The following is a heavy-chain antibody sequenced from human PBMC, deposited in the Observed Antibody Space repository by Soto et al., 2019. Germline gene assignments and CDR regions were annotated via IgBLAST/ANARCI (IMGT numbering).Heavy chain of an antibody. Sequence: GGSLRLSCAASGFTFSSYAMSWVRQAPGKGLEWVSGISGSGGSTYYADSVKGRFTISRDNSKNTLYLQMNSLRAEDTAVYYCAKAAPALGSCCYAFDIWGQGTMVTVSS. V-gene: IGHV3-23*01. CDR2: ISGSGGST. CDR3: AKAAPALGSCCYAFDI. CDR1: GFTFSSYA. D-gene: IGHD2-15*01. J-gene: IGHJ3*02.